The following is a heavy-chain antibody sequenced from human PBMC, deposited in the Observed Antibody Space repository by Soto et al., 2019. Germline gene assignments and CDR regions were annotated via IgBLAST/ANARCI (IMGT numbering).Heavy chain of an antibody. Sequence: PSETLSLTCTVSGGYINSYYWNWIRQPPGKGLEWIGYIYYSGSTNYNPSLKSRVVISVDTSKNQFSLKLRSVTAADTAMYYCAKNEENGSSYHGMEVWGQGTTVTVSS. CDR1: GGYINSYY. J-gene: IGHJ6*01. D-gene: IGHD3-10*01. CDR3: AKNEENGSSYHGMEV. CDR2: IYYSGST. V-gene: IGHV4-59*01.